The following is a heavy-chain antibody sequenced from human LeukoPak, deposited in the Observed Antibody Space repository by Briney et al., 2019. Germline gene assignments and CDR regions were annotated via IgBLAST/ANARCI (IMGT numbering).Heavy chain of an antibody. CDR2: ISSSSSTI. CDR1: GFTFSSYS. CDR3: ARDTTMVRGLAVHAFDI. J-gene: IGHJ3*02. Sequence: GGSLRLSCAASGFTFSSYSMNWVRQAPGKGLEWVSYISSSSSTIYYADSVKGRFTISRDNAKYSLYLQMNSLRAEDTAVYYCARDTTMVRGLAVHAFDIWGQGTMVIVSS. D-gene: IGHD3-10*01. V-gene: IGHV3-48*04.